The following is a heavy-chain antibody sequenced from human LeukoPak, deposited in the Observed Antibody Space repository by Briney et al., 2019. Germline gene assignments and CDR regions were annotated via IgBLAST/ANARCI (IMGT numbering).Heavy chain of an antibody. V-gene: IGHV4-59*11. CDR2: IYYSGST. CDR3: ARARYYYDSSGYPYWYFDL. Sequence: SETLSLTCTVSGGSISSHYWSWIRQPPGKGLEWIGYIYYSGSTNYNPSLKSRVTISVDTSKNQFSLKLSSVTAADTAVYYCARARYYYDSSGYPYWYFDLWGRGTLVTVSS. CDR1: GGSISSHY. J-gene: IGHJ2*01. D-gene: IGHD3-22*01.